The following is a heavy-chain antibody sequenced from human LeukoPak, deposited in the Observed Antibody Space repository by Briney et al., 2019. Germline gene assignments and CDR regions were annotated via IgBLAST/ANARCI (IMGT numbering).Heavy chain of an antibody. CDR1: GFTFSDYY. V-gene: IGHV3-11*06. CDR3: ARDMVRGVQNWFDP. Sequence: GGSLRLSCAASGFTFSDYYMSWIRQAPGKGLEWVSSISSSSSYIYYADSVKGRFTISRDNAKNSLYLQMNSLRAEDTAVYYCARDMVRGVQNWFDPWGQGTLVTVSS. D-gene: IGHD3-10*01. CDR2: ISSSSSYI. J-gene: IGHJ5*02.